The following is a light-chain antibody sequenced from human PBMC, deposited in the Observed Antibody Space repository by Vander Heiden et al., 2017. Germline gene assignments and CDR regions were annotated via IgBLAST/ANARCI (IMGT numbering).Light chain of an antibody. V-gene: IGKV1-5*03. J-gene: IGKJ3*01. CDR3: QQYDTKGST. CDR2: KAS. Sequence: DIQMTQSPSTPSASVGDRVTITCRARQGISNWLAWYQHKPGKAPTLLIYKASTLETGVPSRFSGSGSGTEFTLTINSLQPDDFATYYCQQYDTKGSTFGPGTKVDIK. CDR1: QGISNW.